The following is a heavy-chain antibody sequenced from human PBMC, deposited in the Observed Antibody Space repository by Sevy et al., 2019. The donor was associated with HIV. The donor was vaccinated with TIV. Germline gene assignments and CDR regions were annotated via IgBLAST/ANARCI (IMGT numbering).Heavy chain of an antibody. J-gene: IGHJ4*02. V-gene: IGHV3-33*01. Sequence: GGSLRLSCAASGFTFSTYGMHWVRQAPGKGLEWVALIWFDGSNTYYADSVKGRFTISRDIANNTLHLQMNSLRAEDTAVYYCARDLEFYDYGDYGPAFMPDYWGQGTLVTVSS. CDR2: IWFDGSNT. CDR3: ARDLEFYDYGDYGPAFMPDY. D-gene: IGHD4-17*01. CDR1: GFTFSTYG.